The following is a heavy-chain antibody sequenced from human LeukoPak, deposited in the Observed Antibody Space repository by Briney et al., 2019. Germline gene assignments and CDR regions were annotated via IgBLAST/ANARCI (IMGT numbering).Heavy chain of an antibody. D-gene: IGHD3-16*02. Sequence: GSSVKVSCKASGGTFSSYDISWVRQAPGQGLEWMGGIIPIFGTANYAQKFQGRVTITADESTSTAYMELSSLRSEDTAVYYCARAFYDYVWGSYREIDYWGQGTLVTVSS. J-gene: IGHJ4*02. CDR3: ARAFYDYVWGSYREIDY. CDR1: GGTFSSYD. CDR2: IIPIFGTA. V-gene: IGHV1-69*01.